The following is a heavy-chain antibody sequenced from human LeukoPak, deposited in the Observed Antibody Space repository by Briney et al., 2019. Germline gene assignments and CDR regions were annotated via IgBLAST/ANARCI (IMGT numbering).Heavy chain of an antibody. D-gene: IGHD2-2*01. CDR3: ARALGYCSSASCYYFDN. V-gene: IGHV3-7*01. J-gene: IGHJ4*02. CDR1: GFTFSSYW. CDR2: IKQDGSEK. Sequence: GGSLRLSCAASGFTFSSYWMSWVRQAPGKGLEWVANIKQDGSEKYYVDSVKGRFTISRDNAKNSLYLQMNSLRAEDTAVYYCARALGYCSSASCYYFDNWGQGTLVTVSS.